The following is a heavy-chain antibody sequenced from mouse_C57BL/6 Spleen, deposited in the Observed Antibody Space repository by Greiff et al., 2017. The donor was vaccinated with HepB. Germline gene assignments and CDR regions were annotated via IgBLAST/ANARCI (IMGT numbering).Heavy chain of an antibody. CDR2: ISDGGSYT. CDR3: ARERNSFAY. V-gene: IGHV5-4*01. J-gene: IGHJ3*01. Sequence: EVKLVESGGGLVKPGGSLKLSCAASGFTFSSYAMSWVRQTPEKRLEWVATISDGGSYTYYPDNVKGRFTISRDNAKNNLYLQMSHLKSEDTAMYYCARERNSFAYWGQGTLVTVSA. CDR1: GFTFSSYA.